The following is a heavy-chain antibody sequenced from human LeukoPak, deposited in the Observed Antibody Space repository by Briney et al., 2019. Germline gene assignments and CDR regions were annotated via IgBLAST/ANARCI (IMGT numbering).Heavy chain of an antibody. D-gene: IGHD6-13*01. CDR2: ISGSGGST. V-gene: IGHV3-23*01. Sequence: PGGSLRLSCAASGFTFSSYAMSWVRQAPGKGLEWVSAISGSGGSTYYADSVKGRFTISRDNSKNTLYLQMNSLRAEDTAVYYCAKVGSSWYKILDAFDIWGQGTMVTVSS. CDR1: GFTFSSYA. J-gene: IGHJ3*02. CDR3: AKVGSSWYKILDAFDI.